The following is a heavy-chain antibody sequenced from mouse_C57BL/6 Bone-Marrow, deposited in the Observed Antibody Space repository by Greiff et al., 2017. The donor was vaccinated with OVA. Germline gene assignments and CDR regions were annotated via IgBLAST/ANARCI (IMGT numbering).Heavy chain of an antibody. CDR1: GYTFTSYW. V-gene: IGHV1-50*01. Sequence: QVQLQQPGAELVKPGASVKLSCKASGYTFTSYWMQWVKQRPGQGLEWIGEIDPSDSYTNYNQKFKGKATLTVEPSSSTAYMQLSSLTSEDSAVCQGLRRGAWFAYWGQGTLVTVSA. CDR3: LRRGAWFAY. D-gene: IGHD2-4*01. J-gene: IGHJ3*01. CDR2: IDPSDSYT.